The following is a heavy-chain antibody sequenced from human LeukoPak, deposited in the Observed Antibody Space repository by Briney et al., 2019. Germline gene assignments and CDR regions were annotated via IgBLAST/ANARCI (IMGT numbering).Heavy chain of an antibody. V-gene: IGHV4-34*01. CDR3: SGGNGLFGY. J-gene: IGHJ4*02. CDR2: INHSGST. D-gene: IGHD2-15*01. Sequence: SETLSLTCAVYGGSFSGYYWSWIRQPPGKGLEWIGEINHSGSTNYNPSLKSRVTISVDTSKNQFSLKLSSVTAADTAVYYCSGGNGLFGYWGQGTLVTVSS. CDR1: GGSFSGYY.